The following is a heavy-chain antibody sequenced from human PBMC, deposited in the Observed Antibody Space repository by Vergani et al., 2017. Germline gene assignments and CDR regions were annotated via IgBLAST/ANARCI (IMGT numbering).Heavy chain of an antibody. J-gene: IGHJ6*03. CDR2: IYYDGSKK. D-gene: IGHD2-21*01. CDR1: GFTFSTYA. CDR3: VREGSYCGSTTCRNPSYFYYYHMDV. Sequence: QVQLVESGGGVVQPGRSLRLSCTSSGFTFSTYAMHWVRQAPGKGLEWVAIIYYDGSKKYYADSVKGRFTISRDNSRNKLDLLVSSRRAEDTAIYYCVREGSYCGSTTCRNPSYFYYYHMDVWGEGTTVTVSS. V-gene: IGHV3-33*01.